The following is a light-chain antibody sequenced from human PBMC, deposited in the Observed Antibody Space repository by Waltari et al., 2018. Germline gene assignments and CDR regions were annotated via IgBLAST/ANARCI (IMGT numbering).Light chain of an antibody. CDR3: CSYAGNYIFI. CDR2: DVT. CDR1: SSDVGSYNF. V-gene: IGLV2-11*01. J-gene: IGLJ1*01. Sequence: QSALTQPHSVSGSPGQSVTISCTGTSSDVGSYNFVSWYQQHPGKAPKLMIYDVTKRPAGVAERFSGSQSGNTASLTISGLQAEDEADYYCCSYAGNYIFIFATGTKVTVL.